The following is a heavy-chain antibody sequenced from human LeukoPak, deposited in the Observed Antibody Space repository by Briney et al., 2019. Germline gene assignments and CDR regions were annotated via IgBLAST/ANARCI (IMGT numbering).Heavy chain of an antibody. J-gene: IGHJ4*02. V-gene: IGHV3-23*01. D-gene: IGHD6-19*01. CDR3: VKDVKSMAGHY. Sequence: GGSLRLSCTASGFTFSSYAMSWVRQAPGKGLEWVSAISGSGGSTFSADSVRGRFTISRDNSKNTLYLQMNSLGAEDTAVYFCVKDVKSMAGHYWGQGTLVIVSS. CDR1: GFTFSSYA. CDR2: ISGSGGST.